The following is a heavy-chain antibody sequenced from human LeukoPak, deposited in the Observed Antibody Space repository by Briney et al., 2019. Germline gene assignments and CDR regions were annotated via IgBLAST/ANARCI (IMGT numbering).Heavy chain of an antibody. CDR1: GFTFSSYA. CDR3: VKDQVHDSSGYLY. D-gene: IGHD3-22*01. Sequence: GGSLRLSCSASGFTFSSYAMHWVRQAPGKGLEYVSAISSNGGSTYYADSVKGRFTISRDNSKNTLYLQMSSLRAEDTAVYYCVKDQVHDSSGYLYWGQGTLVTVSS. V-gene: IGHV3-64D*09. CDR2: ISSNGGST. J-gene: IGHJ4*02.